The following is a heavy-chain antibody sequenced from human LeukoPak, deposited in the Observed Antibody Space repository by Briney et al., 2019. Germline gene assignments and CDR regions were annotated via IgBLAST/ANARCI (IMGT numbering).Heavy chain of an antibody. Sequence: GGSLRLSCAASGFTFSDYYMSWIRQAPGKGLEWVSYISSSGSALYYADSVKGRFTISRDNAKNSLYLQMNSLRAEDTAVYYCARYYSSYAYYYYMDVWGKGTTVTVSS. CDR2: ISSSGSAL. V-gene: IGHV3-11*04. CDR3: ARYYSSYAYYYYMDV. J-gene: IGHJ6*03. D-gene: IGHD4-11*01. CDR1: GFTFSDYY.